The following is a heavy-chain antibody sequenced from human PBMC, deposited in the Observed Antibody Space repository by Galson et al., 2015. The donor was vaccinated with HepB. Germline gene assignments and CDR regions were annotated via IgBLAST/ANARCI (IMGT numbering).Heavy chain of an antibody. J-gene: IGHJ5*02. CDR3: ARVRIAVAGTENWFDP. D-gene: IGHD6-19*01. V-gene: IGHV1-69*02. Sequence: SVKVSCKASGGTFSSYTISWVRQAPGQGLEWMGRIIPILGIANCAQKFQGRVTITADKSTSTAYMELSSLRSEDTAVYYCARVRIAVAGTENWFDPWGQGTLVTVSS. CDR1: GGTFSSYT. CDR2: IIPILGIA.